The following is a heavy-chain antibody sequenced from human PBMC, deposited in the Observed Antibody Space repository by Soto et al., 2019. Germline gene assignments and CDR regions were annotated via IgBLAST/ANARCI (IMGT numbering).Heavy chain of an antibody. CDR1: GFTVISHY. CDR3: ANLRYCSGGSCSFDY. Sequence: PGGSLRLSCAASGFTVISHYMTWVRQAPGKGLEWVSFMYSGGSTYYADSVKGRFTISRDNSKNTLYLQMNSLRAEDTAVYYCANLRYCSGGSCSFDYWGQGTLVTVSS. J-gene: IGHJ4*02. D-gene: IGHD2-15*01. V-gene: IGHV3-53*01. CDR2: MYSGGST.